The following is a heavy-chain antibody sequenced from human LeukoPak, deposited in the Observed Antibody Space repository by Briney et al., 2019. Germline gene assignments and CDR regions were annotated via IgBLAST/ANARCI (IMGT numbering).Heavy chain of an antibody. CDR2: ISGSGGST. Sequence: PGGSLRLSCAASGFTFSSYAMSWVRQAPGKGLEWVSAISGSGGSTYYADSVKGRFTISRDNSKNTLYLQMNSLRAEDTAVYYCAKRETYYYGSGSYFLYWGQGTLSPSPQ. CDR3: AKRETYYYGSGSYFLY. D-gene: IGHD3-10*01. J-gene: IGHJ4*02. V-gene: IGHV3-23*01. CDR1: GFTFSSYA.